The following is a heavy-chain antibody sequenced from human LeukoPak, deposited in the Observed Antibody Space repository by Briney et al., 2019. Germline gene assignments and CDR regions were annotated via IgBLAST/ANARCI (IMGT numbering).Heavy chain of an antibody. CDR2: IIPIFGTA. D-gene: IGHD3-22*01. J-gene: IGHJ6*03. Sequence: ASVKVSCKASGGTFSSYAFSWVRQAPGQGLEWMGGIIPIFGTANYAQKFQGRVTITADESTSTAYMELSSLRSEDTAVYYCARVQDYYDSSGYYPRDYYYYMDVWGKGTTVTISS. V-gene: IGHV1-69*13. CDR1: GGTFSSYA. CDR3: ARVQDYYDSSGYYPRDYYYYMDV.